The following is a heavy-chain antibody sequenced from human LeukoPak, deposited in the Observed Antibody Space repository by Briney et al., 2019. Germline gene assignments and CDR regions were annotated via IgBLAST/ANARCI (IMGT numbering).Heavy chain of an antibody. CDR3: AIQSDFYVWGSYRQLLFFDY. D-gene: IGHD3-16*02. CDR1: GFAFNEYS. CDR2: ITSSGRYI. J-gene: IGHJ4*02. Sequence: PGGSLRLSCTASGFAFNEYSLNWVRQAPGKGLEWISTITSSGRYIYYRDSVKGRFTISRDNANNSVYLQMNNLRAEDTAVYYCAIQSDFYVWGSYRQLLFFDYWGQGTLVTVSS. V-gene: IGHV3-21*04.